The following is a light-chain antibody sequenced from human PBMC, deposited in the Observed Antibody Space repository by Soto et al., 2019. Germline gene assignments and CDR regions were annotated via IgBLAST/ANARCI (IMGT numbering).Light chain of an antibody. CDR3: QQRSNWRIT. J-gene: IGKJ5*01. Sequence: EIVMTQSPSTLAVSPGERVTLSCKASRSVSSSLAWYQQKPGKAPRLLISDTSNRATGIPARCSGSGSGTDFTLTISSLEPEDFALYYCQQRSNWRITFGQGTRLEIK. CDR1: RSVSSS. V-gene: IGKV3-11*01. CDR2: DTS.